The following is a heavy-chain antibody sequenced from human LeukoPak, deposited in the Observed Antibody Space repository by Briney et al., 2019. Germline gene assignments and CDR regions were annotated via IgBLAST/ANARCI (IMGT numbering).Heavy chain of an antibody. J-gene: IGHJ4*02. CDR2: ISWNSGSI. Sequence: GGSLRLSCAASGFTFDDYAMHWVRQAPGKGLEWVSGISWNSGSIGYADSVKGRFTISRDNAKNSLYLQMNSLRAEDTALYYCAKDRTFGGVIAAPFDYWGQGTLVTVSS. CDR3: AKDRTFGGVIAAPFDY. CDR1: GFTFDDYA. V-gene: IGHV3-9*01. D-gene: IGHD3-16*02.